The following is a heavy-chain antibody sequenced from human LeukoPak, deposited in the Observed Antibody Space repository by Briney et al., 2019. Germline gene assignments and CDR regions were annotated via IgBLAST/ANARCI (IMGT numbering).Heavy chain of an antibody. CDR3: ARAERRGYDFWSGYYLPDY. CDR1: GFTFSSYW. J-gene: IGHJ4*02. Sequence: PGGSLRLSCAASGFTFSSYWMHWVRQAPGKGLVWVSRTNSDGSSTRYADSVKGRFTISRDNAKNTLFLQMNSLRAEDTAVYYCARAERRGYDFWSGYYLPDYWGQGTLVTVSS. D-gene: IGHD3-3*01. V-gene: IGHV3-74*01. CDR2: TNSDGSST.